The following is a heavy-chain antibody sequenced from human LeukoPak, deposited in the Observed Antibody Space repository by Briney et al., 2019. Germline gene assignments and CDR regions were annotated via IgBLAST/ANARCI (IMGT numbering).Heavy chain of an antibody. V-gene: IGHV3-74*01. D-gene: IGHD3-10*01. CDR3: ARGADHGGSYYPD. CDR2: MKTDGTRI. CDR1: GFRFSNSW. Sequence: GGSLRLSCAASGFRFSNSWMYWVRQGPGKGPVWVSRMKTDGTRIEYADSVKGRFTISRDNAKNTLFLQMSSLRVEDTAVYYCARGADHGGSYYPDWGQGTLVTVSS. J-gene: IGHJ4*02.